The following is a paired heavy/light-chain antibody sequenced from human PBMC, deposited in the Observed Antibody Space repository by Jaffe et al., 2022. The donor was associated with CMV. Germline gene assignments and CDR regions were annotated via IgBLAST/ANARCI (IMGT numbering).Light chain of an antibody. CDR3: QQFNSYSST. V-gene: IGKV1-5*03. J-gene: IGKJ1*01. Sequence: DIQMTQSPSILSASVGDRVTITCRASQSLSTWLAWYQQKPGKTPNLLIYTASILESGVPSRFSGSGSGTEFTLTISSLQPDDFATYYCQQFNSYSSTFGPGTKVEMK. CDR1: QSLSTW. CDR2: TAS.
Heavy chain of an antibody. CDR3: ARASYYGSGRYYVGY. CDR1: GYTFTDYY. Sequence: QVQLVQSGAEVKKPGVSVKVSCRASGYTFTDYYMHWVRQAPGQGLEWMGWINPNSGDTNYAQKFKGRVTMTRDTSISTAYMELNSLTSDDTAMYYCARASYYGSGRYYVGYWGQGTLVTVSS. CDR2: INPNSGDT. V-gene: IGHV1-2*02. J-gene: IGHJ4*02. D-gene: IGHD3-10*01.